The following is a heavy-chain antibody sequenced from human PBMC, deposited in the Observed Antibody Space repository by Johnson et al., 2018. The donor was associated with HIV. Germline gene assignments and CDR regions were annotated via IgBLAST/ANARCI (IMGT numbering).Heavy chain of an antibody. CDR1: GFTFDDYG. Sequence: VQLVESGGGLVQPGGSLRLSCAAAGFTFDDYGMSWVRQAPGKGLEWVSGINWNGARTGHADSVKGRFTISRDNAKNYLYLQMNSLRAEDTALYYCARRSGITMISGDAFDIWGQGTMVTVSS. CDR2: INWNGART. J-gene: IGHJ3*02. D-gene: IGHD3-22*01. V-gene: IGHV3-20*04. CDR3: ARRSGITMISGDAFDI.